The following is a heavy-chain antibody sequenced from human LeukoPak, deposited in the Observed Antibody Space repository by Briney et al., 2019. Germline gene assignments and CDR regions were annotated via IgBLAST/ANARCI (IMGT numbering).Heavy chain of an antibody. CDR2: ISYDGSNK. D-gene: IGHD2-15*01. J-gene: IGHJ5*02. V-gene: IGHV3-30-3*01. CDR3: ARGPLPKTGGSNNWFDP. CDR1: GFTFSSYA. Sequence: GGSLRLSCAASGFTFSSYAMHWVRQPPGKGLERVAVISYDGSNKYYADSVKGRFTISRDNSKNTLYLQMNSLRAEDTAVYYCARGPLPKTGGSNNWFDPWGQGTLVTVSS.